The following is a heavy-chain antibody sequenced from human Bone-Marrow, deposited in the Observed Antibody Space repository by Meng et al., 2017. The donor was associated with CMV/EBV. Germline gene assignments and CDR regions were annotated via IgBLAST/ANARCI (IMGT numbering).Heavy chain of an antibody. V-gene: IGHV3-74*01. CDR3: AKDDGPVVLARVIGVGYYGMDV. CDR2: INSDGSST. D-gene: IGHD3-22*01. CDR1: GFTFSSYW. J-gene: IGHJ6*02. Sequence: LSLTCAASGFTFSSYWMHWVRQAPGKGLVWVSRINSDGSSTSYADSVKGRFTISRDNSKNTLYLQMNSLRAEDTAVYYCAKDDGPVVLARVIGVGYYGMDVWGQGTTVTVSS.